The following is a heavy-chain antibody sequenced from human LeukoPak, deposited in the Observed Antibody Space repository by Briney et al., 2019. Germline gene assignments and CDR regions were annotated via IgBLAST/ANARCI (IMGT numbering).Heavy chain of an antibody. CDR2: ISYDGSNK. J-gene: IGHJ4*02. D-gene: IGHD2-15*01. CDR3: ARSRPRKYCSGGSCYSNYFDY. CDR1: GFTFSSYA. V-gene: IGHV3-30*04. Sequence: GALRLSCAASGFTFSSYAMHCVRQAPGKGLEWVAVISYDGSNKYYADSVKGRFTISRDNSKNTLYLQMNSLRAEDTAVYYCARSRPRKYCSGGSCYSNYFDYWGQGTLVTVSS.